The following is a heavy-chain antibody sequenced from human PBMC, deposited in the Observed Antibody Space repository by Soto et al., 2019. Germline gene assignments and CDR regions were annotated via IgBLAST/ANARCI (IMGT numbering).Heavy chain of an antibody. CDR3: ARDAATIVVVPAATHWFDP. CDR2: IIPIFGTA. D-gene: IGHD2-2*01. CDR1: GGTFSSYA. J-gene: IGHJ5*02. V-gene: IGHV1-69*01. Sequence: QVQLVQSGAEVKKPGSSVMVSCKASGGTFSSYAISWVRQAPGQGLEWMGGIIPIFGTANYAQKFQGRVTITADESTSTAYMELSSLRSEDTAVYYCARDAATIVVVPAATHWFDPWGQGTLVTVSS.